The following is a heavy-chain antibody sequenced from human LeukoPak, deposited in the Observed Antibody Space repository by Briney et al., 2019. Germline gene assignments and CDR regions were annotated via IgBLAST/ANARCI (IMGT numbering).Heavy chain of an antibody. D-gene: IGHD1-26*01. CDR2: IYYSGST. CDR3: ARVEEGAPGY. J-gene: IGHJ4*02. Sequence: PSETLSLTCTVSGGSISSYYWSWIRQPPGKGLEWIGHIYYSGSTNYNPSLKSRVTISVDTSKNQFSLKLSSVTAADTAVYYCARVEEGAPGYWGQGTLVTVSS. CDR1: GGSISSYY. V-gene: IGHV4-59*01.